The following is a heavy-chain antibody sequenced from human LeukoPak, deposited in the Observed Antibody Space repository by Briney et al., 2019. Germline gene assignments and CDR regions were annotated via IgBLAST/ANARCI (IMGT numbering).Heavy chain of an antibody. CDR1: GFTFSPYS. D-gene: IGHD3-16*02. J-gene: IGHJ4*02. Sequence: GGSLRLSCVVSGFTFSPYSMNWVRQAPGKGLEWVAYISGRTSTIYYADSVYGRFTISRDNAKNSLYLQMNSLRAEDTAVYYCARDGLGVWGSYRIDYWGQGTLVTVSS. CDR2: ISGRTSTI. V-gene: IGHV3-48*01. CDR3: ARDGLGVWGSYRIDY.